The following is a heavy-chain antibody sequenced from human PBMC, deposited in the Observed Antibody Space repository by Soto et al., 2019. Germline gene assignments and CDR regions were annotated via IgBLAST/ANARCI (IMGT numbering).Heavy chain of an antibody. D-gene: IGHD6-13*01. CDR1: GGSISSYY. CDR2: IYYSGST. Sequence: PPETVSLTCTVSGGSISSYYWSWIRQPPGKGLEWIGYIYYSGSTNYNPSLKSRVTISVATSKNQFSLKLSSVTAADTAVYYCARGGWAAAGTGNWFDPWGQGTLVTGSS. J-gene: IGHJ5*02. V-gene: IGHV4-59*01. CDR3: ARGGWAAAGTGNWFDP.